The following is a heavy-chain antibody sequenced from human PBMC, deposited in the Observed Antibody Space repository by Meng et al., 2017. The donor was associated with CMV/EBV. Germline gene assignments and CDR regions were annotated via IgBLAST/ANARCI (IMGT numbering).Heavy chain of an antibody. J-gene: IGHJ4*02. V-gene: IGHV3-30*04. CDR1: GFTFSNFA. Sequence: GESLKISCTASGFTFSNFAMYWVRQAPGKGLEWVAVTSYDGKTNLYADSVKGRFTLSRDNSKNTLYLQMSRLRVVDTAVYYCAREGHSNSRGLDFWGQGTLVTVSS. CDR2: TSYDGKTN. CDR3: AREGHSNSRGLDF. D-gene: IGHD4-11*01.